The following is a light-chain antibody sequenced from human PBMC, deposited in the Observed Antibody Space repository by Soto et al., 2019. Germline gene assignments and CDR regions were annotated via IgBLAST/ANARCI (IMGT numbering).Light chain of an antibody. V-gene: IGLV1-40*01. Sequence: QSVLTQPPSVSAAPGQRVTIPCTGSSSNIGSFYDVHWYQQLPGTVPKLLIYGDNNRPSGVPDRFSGSKSGTAASLAITGLQAEDEADYYCQSYDNSLNHVVFGGGTKLTVL. J-gene: IGLJ2*01. CDR1: SSNIGSFYD. CDR2: GDN. CDR3: QSYDNSLNHVV.